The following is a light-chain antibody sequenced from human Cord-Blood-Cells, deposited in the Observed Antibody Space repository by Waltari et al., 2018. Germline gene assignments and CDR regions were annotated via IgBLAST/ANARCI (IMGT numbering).Light chain of an antibody. J-gene: IGLJ1*01. V-gene: IGLV3-1*01. CDR3: QAWDSSTHNYV. Sequence: SYELTQPPSVSVSPGQPASITSSGDKLGDKYACWYQQKPGQSPVLVIYQDSKRPSRIPERFSGSNSVNTATLTISVTQAMDEADYYCQAWDSSTHNYVFGTGTKVTVL. CDR2: QDS. CDR1: KLGDKY.